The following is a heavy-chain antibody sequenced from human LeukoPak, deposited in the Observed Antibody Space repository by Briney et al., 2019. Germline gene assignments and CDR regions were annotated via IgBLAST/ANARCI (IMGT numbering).Heavy chain of an antibody. D-gene: IGHD6-13*01. Sequence: SETLSLTCTVSGGSISSSSYYWGWIRQPPGKGLEWIGSIYYSGSTYYNPSLKSRVTISVDTSKNQFSLKLSSVTAADTAVYYCARVARIAAAGTKDYWGQGTLVTVSS. CDR3: ARVARIAAAGTKDY. J-gene: IGHJ4*02. V-gene: IGHV4-39*07. CDR1: GGSISSSSYY. CDR2: IYYSGST.